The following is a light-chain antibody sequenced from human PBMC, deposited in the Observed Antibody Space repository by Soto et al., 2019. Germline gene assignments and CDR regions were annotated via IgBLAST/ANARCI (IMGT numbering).Light chain of an antibody. V-gene: IGKV3-15*01. CDR2: AAS. J-gene: IGKJ5*01. CDR3: QQYSNWPPIT. Sequence: EIVMPQSPATLSVSPGERDTLSCRSSQSVNSDLAWYQQKPGQAPRLHTYAASTRATGIPPRISGSGSGTEFALTVSRQQSEDFAVYYCQQYSNWPPITVGQGKRLEIK. CDR1: QSVNSD.